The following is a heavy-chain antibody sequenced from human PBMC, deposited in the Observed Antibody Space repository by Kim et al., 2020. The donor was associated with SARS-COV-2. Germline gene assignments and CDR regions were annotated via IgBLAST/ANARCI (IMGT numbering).Heavy chain of an antibody. CDR1: AGTLSRRSYY. V-gene: IGHV4-39*01. J-gene: IGHJ6*01. D-gene: IGHD6-13*01. CDR2: AYYIRNT. CDR3: ARPQRFSSCWYVAFYY. Sequence: SETLSLACPLSAGTLSRRSYYWVWLPQPSGKGRDWIATAYYIRNTSSNPSLTSRVPISVDSSTTPFSLKPGSVTAADTAVYACARPQRFSSCWYVAFYY.